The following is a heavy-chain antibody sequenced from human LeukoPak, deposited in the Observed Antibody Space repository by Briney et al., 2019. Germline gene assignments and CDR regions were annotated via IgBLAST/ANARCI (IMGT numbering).Heavy chain of an antibody. CDR1: GYTFTGYY. CDR2: INPNSGGT. V-gene: IGHV1-2*02. J-gene: IGHJ4*02. CDR3: ARDKRAVWSGGLQRLDYFDY. D-gene: IGHD3-3*01. Sequence: GASVKVSCKASGYTFTGYYMHWVRQAPGQGLEWMGWINPNSGGTNYAQKFQGRVTMTRDTSISTAYMELSRLRSDDTAVYYCARDKRAVWSGGLQRLDYFDYWGQGTLVTVSS.